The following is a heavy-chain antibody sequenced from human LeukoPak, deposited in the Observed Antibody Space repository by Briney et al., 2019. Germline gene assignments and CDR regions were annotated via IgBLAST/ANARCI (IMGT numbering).Heavy chain of an antibody. CDR2: LYPSDSNT. CDR3: VKLGESSGGYYYYMDV. D-gene: IGHD3-22*01. V-gene: IGHV5-51*01. CDR1: GYTFIAYW. Sequence: GESLKISCKASGYTFIAYWIGWVRQMPGKGLDWMGSLYPSDSNTRYSPSFQGQVTISADKTICTAYLQWSSLKASDTAMYYCVKLGESSGGYYYYMDVWGKGTTVTVSS. J-gene: IGHJ6*03.